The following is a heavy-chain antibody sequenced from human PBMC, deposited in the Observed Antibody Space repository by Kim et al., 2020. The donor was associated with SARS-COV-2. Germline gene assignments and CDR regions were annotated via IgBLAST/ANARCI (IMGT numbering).Heavy chain of an antibody. D-gene: IGHD3-22*01. CDR1: GGSISSSSYY. J-gene: IGHJ4*02. V-gene: IGHV4-39*01. Sequence: SETLSPTCTVSGGSISSSSYYWGWIRQPPGKGLEWIGSIYYSGRIYYNPSLKSRITISEDTSKNQFSLKLSSVTAADTTVYYCARLSFGSSGYYYGGFDYWGQGTLVSVSS. CDR3: ARLSFGSSGYYYGGFDY. CDR2: IYYSGRI.